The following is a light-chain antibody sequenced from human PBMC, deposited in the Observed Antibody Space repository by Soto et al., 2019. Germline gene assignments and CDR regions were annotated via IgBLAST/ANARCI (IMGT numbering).Light chain of an antibody. Sequence: QSVLTQPYSASGTPGQRVTISCSGSSSNIGSHTLNWYQQLPGSAPSLLIYSDNQRPSGVPDRFSGSTSGTSASLAISGLQSEDEAEYYCAAWGDTLNAAVFGGGTKLTVL. CDR3: AAWGDTLNAAV. V-gene: IGLV1-44*01. CDR2: SDN. J-gene: IGLJ2*01. CDR1: SSNIGSHT.